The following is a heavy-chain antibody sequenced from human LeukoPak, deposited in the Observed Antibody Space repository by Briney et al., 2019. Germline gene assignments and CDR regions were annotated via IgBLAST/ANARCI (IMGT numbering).Heavy chain of an antibody. D-gene: IGHD3-9*01. CDR2: INHSGST. V-gene: IGHV4-34*01. CDR3: AREVGGDILTGRTPFWAFNI. Sequence: KPSETLSLTCAVYGGSFSGYYWSWIRQPPGKGLEWIGEINHSGSTNYNPSLKSRVTISVDTSKNQFSLKLSSVTAADTAVYYCAREVGGDILTGRTPFWAFNIWGRGTMVTVSS. CDR1: GGSFSGYY. J-gene: IGHJ3*02.